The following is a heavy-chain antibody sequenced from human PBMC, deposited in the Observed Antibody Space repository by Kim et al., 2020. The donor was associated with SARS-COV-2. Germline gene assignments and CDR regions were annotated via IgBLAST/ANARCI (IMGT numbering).Heavy chain of an antibody. D-gene: IGHD3-10*01. V-gene: IGHV1-18*01. Sequence: VQKLQDRVTRTTDTSTSTAYMELRSLRSDDTAVYYCARSPLLWFREVDYWGQGTLVTVSS. J-gene: IGHJ4*02. CDR3: ARSPLLWFREVDY.